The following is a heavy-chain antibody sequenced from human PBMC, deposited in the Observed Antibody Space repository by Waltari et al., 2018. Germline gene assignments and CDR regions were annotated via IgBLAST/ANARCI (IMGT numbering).Heavy chain of an antibody. CDR1: GFTFSSFS. V-gene: IGHV3-48*01. CDR3: VTGLTTVTAKDYFDH. J-gene: IGHJ4*02. D-gene: IGHD4-17*01. Sequence: EVQLVESGGDLIQPGGSLRLSCAASGFTFSSFSMNWVRQAPGKGLEWVSYISSDGNIIYYADSVKGRFTVSRDNAKNSLFLQMSSLRADDTAIYYCVTGLTTVTAKDYFDHWGQGALVTVSS. CDR2: ISSDGNII.